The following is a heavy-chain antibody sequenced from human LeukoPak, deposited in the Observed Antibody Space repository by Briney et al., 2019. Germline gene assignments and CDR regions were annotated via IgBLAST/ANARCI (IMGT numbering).Heavy chain of an antibody. V-gene: IGHV4-59*01. CDR1: GGSISSYY. Sequence: SETLSLTCTVSGGSISSYYWSWIRQPPGKGLEWIGYIYYSGSTNYNPSLKSRVTISVDTSKNQFPLKLSSVTAADTAVYYCARGWLSTHFDYWGQGTLVTVSS. J-gene: IGHJ4*02. CDR2: IYYSGST. D-gene: IGHD3-9*01. CDR3: ARGWLSTHFDY.